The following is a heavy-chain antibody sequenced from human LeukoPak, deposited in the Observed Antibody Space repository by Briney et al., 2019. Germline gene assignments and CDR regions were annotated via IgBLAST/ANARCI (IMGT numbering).Heavy chain of an antibody. D-gene: IGHD2-8*01. CDR2: ISDTGATT. CDR1: GFTFISYA. Sequence: GGSLRLSCAGSGFTFISYAMSWVRQAPGKGLEWVSAISDTGATTYDADSVKGRFTISRDNSRSTLYLQMNSLRAEDTALYYCAKDTSIGRYCTNGVCSPFDYWGQGTLVTVSS. V-gene: IGHV3-23*01. CDR3: AKDTSIGRYCTNGVCSPFDY. J-gene: IGHJ4*02.